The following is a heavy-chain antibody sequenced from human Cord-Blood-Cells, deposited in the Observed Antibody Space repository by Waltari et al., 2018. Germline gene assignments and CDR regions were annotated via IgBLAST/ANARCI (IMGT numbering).Heavy chain of an antibody. Sequence: EVQLVETGGGLIQPGGSLRLSCAASGFTVSSNYMSWVRQAPGRGVEWVAVIYRGGRPYYSDCVKGRFTISRDNSKNTLYLPMNSLRAEDTAVYYCAREIAARLSGSWYFDLWGRGTLVTVSS. V-gene: IGHV3-53*02. CDR2: IYRGGRP. CDR3: AREIAARLSGSWYFDL. CDR1: GFTVSSNY. D-gene: IGHD6-6*01. J-gene: IGHJ2*01.